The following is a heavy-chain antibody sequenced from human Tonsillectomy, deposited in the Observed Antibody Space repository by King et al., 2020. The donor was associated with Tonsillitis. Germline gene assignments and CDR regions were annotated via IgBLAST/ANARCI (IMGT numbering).Heavy chain of an antibody. CDR3: AKDGHSSGWYYFDY. CDR2: ISNSGGNT. Sequence: VQLVESGGGLVQPGGSLRLSCAASGFTFSSYAMSWVRQAPGKGLEWVSGISNSGGNTYYADSVKGRVTISRDNSKNTLYLQMNSLRAGGTAAYYCAKDGHSSGWYYFDYWGQGTLVTVSS. J-gene: IGHJ4*02. D-gene: IGHD6-19*01. V-gene: IGHV3-23*04. CDR1: GFTFSSYA.